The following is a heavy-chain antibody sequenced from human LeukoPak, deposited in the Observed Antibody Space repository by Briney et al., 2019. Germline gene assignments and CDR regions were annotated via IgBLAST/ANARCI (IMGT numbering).Heavy chain of an antibody. J-gene: IGHJ4*02. CDR2: IYYSGST. D-gene: IGHD5-18*01. V-gene: IGHV4-59*01. Sequence: SETLSLTCTVSGGSISSYYWSWIRQPPGKGLEWIGYIYYSGSTNYNPSLKSRVTISVDTSKNQFSLKLSSVTADDTAVYYCAREGDTAMVTFYYWGQGTLVTVSS. CDR3: AREGDTAMVTFYY. CDR1: GGSISSYY.